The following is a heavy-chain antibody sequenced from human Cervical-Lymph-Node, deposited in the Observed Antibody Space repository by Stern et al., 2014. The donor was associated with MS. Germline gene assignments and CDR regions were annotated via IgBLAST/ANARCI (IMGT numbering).Heavy chain of an antibody. CDR3: ARVNGGNSDWFDP. V-gene: IGHV5-51*01. CDR2: IDPGDSNT. D-gene: IGHD4-23*01. Sequence: EEQLVQSGAEVKKPGESLKISCKASGYMVASHWIGWVRQMPGKGLEWMGIIDPGDSNTIYSPSSQGQVTISVDKSTSTAYLQWSSLKASDTAMYYCARVNGGNSDWFDPWGQGTLVTVSS. J-gene: IGHJ5*02. CDR1: GYMVASHW.